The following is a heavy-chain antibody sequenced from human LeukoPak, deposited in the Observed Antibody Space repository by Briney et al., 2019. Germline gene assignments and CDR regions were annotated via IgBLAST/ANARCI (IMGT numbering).Heavy chain of an antibody. CDR2: VSYDGSNK. CDR3: ARLRFLEWLFDY. V-gene: IGHV3-30-3*01. Sequence: GGSLRLSCAASGFTFSSYTLHWVRQAPGKGLEWVAVVSYDGSNKYYADSVKGRFTISRDNSENTLYLQMNSLRLEDTAVYYCARLRFLEWLFDYWGQGTLVTVSS. CDR1: GFTFSSYT. J-gene: IGHJ4*02. D-gene: IGHD3-3*01.